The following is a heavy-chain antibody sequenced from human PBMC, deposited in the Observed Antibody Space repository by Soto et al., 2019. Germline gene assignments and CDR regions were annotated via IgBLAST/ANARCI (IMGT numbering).Heavy chain of an antibody. J-gene: IGHJ4*02. Sequence: QVQLVESGGGVVQPGTSLRLSCAASGFTFNNYAVHWVRQAPGKGLEWVAVISYDESNKYCADSVKGRFSISRDNSKNPLYLQMNSLRAEDTAVYYCARARSLWGVAGTGGYWGRGTLVTVSS. CDR2: ISYDESNK. D-gene: IGHD6-19*01. V-gene: IGHV3-30-3*01. CDR1: GFTFNNYA. CDR3: ARARSLWGVAGTGGY.